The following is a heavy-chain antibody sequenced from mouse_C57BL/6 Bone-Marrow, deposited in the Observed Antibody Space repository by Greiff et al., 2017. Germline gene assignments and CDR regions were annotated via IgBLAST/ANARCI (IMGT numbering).Heavy chain of an antibody. D-gene: IGHD1-1*01. CDR3: SRQVTTVLATKYFDV. Sequence: EVKLMESGGGLVKPGGSLKLSCAASGFTFSSYTMSWVRQTPEKRLQGVAAISGGGGNTYYPDSVKGRFTISRDNDKNILYLQMSSLRSEDTALYYCSRQVTTVLATKYFDVWGTGTTVTASS. CDR2: ISGGGGNT. CDR1: GFTFSSYT. V-gene: IGHV5-9*01. J-gene: IGHJ1*03.